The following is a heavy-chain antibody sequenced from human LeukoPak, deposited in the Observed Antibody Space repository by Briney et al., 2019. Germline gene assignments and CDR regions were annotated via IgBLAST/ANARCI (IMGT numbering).Heavy chain of an antibody. Sequence: GESLRLSCAASGFTFSRYWMTWVRQAPGKGLEWVANIKQDGSETYYVDAVKGRFTISRDNAKNSLYLQMNSLRVDDTAVYFCARGRYSGYMYYFDYWGQGTLVTVS. CDR1: GFTFSRYW. V-gene: IGHV3-7*01. J-gene: IGHJ4*02. CDR2: IKQDGSET. CDR3: ARGRYSGYMYYFDY. D-gene: IGHD5-12*01.